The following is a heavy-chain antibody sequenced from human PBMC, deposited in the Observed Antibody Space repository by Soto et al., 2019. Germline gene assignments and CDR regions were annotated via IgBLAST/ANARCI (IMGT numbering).Heavy chain of an antibody. CDR1: GGSVSSGGYY. V-gene: IGHV4-61*08. CDR3: AKHEYFEDLQY. CDR2: IYHSGST. Sequence: LSLTCTVSGGSVSSGGYYWSWIRQPPGKGLEWIGYIYHSGSTNYNPSLKSRVTISVDTSKNQFSLKLRSVTAADTAVYYCAKHEYFEDLQYWPQGTLVTVSS. J-gene: IGHJ1*01. D-gene: IGHD2-21*01.